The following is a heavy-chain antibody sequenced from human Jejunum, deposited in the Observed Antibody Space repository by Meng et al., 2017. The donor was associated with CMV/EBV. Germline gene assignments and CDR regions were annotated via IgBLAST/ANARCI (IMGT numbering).Heavy chain of an antibody. CDR1: GGSISSYY. D-gene: IGHD5-18*01. J-gene: IGHJ5*02. CDR3: ARDAPPNNYGWFDP. CDR2: IYPNGNT. Sequence: QVKLQEAGPDLGKPSETLSLTCTVSGGSISSYYWSWIRQPAGKGLEWIGRIYPNGNTNYNPSLKSRVTMSIDTSKNQFSLKLTSVTAADTAVYYCARDAPPNNYGWFDPWGQGTLVTVSS. V-gene: IGHV4-4*07.